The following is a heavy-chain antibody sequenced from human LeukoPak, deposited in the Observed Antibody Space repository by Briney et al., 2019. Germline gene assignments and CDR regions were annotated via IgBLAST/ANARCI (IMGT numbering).Heavy chain of an antibody. CDR2: IFDSGAPT. CDR3: AKDFWDYGTESPFDI. V-gene: IGHV3-23*01. J-gene: IGHJ3*02. Sequence: GGSLRLSCVASGFTFGRHAMNWVRQAPGKGLEWVSSIFDSGAPTYYTDSVKGRFTISRDNSKNTLYLQMNSLRAEDTAVYYCAKDFWDYGTESPFDIWGQGTMVTVSS. CDR1: GFTFGRHA. D-gene: IGHD4-17*01.